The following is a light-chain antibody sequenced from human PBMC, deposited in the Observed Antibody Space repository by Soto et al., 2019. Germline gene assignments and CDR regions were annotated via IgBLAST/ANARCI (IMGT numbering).Light chain of an antibody. V-gene: IGKV1-8*01. CDR1: QGISSY. J-gene: IGKJ4*01. Sequence: AIRMTQSPSSFSASTGARVTITCRASQGISSYLAWYQQKPAKAPKLLIYAASTLQSGVPSRFSGSGSGTDFTLTISCLQSEDFATYYCQQYYSYPLTCGGGTKVEIK. CDR3: QQYYSYPLT. CDR2: AAS.